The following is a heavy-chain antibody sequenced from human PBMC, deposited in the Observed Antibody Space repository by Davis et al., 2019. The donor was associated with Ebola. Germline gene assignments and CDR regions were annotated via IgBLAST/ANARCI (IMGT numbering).Heavy chain of an antibody. CDR1: GFTFRNHA. Sequence: GESPNIPCAASGFTFRNHAMPRVRQAPGKGLVWVSRMNWDGSSTNYADSVRGRFTISRDNAKNTLYLQMNSLRADDTAVYYCARGAMHSYDAFDVWGPGTMVTVSS. J-gene: IGHJ3*01. CDR3: ARGAMHSYDAFDV. V-gene: IGHV3-74*01. CDR2: MNWDGSST. D-gene: IGHD2-15*01.